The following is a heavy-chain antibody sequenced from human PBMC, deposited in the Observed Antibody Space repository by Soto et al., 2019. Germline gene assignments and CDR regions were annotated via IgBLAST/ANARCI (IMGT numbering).Heavy chain of an antibody. D-gene: IGHD2-2*01. V-gene: IGHV3-33*01. Sequence: GGSLRLSCAASGLTFSSYGMHWVRQAPGKGLEWVAVIWYDGSNKYYADSVKGRFTISRDNSKNTLYLQMNSLRAEDTAVYCCARGSDIVVVPAAYGMDVWGQGTTVTVSS. J-gene: IGHJ6*02. CDR2: IWYDGSNK. CDR1: GLTFSSYG. CDR3: ARGSDIVVVPAAYGMDV.